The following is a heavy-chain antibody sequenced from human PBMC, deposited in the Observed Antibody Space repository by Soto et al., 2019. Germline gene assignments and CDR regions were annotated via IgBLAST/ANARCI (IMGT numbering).Heavy chain of an antibody. D-gene: IGHD4-4*01. V-gene: IGHV1-3*01. CDR3: ARDRYSNYSYYYYMDV. CDR1: GYAFTSYA. J-gene: IGHJ6*03. Sequence: QVQLVQSAAEVKKPGASVKVSCKASGYAFTSYAMHWVRQAPGQRLEWMGWINAGNGNTKYSQKFQGRVTITRDTSASTAYMELSSLRSEDTAVYYCARDRYSNYSYYYYMDVWGKGTTVTVSS. CDR2: INAGNGNT.